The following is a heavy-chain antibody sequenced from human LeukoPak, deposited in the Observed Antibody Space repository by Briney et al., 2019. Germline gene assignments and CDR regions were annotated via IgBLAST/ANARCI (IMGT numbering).Heavy chain of an antibody. CDR2: INSDNSDT. D-gene: IGHD4-17*01. Sequence: GASVKVSCKASGYSFTTFSIHWVRQAPGQSLEWMGRINSDNSDTEYSQKFQGRLTFTRDTSATTAYMELSSLRSEDTAVYYCARFQPPGEANDWGQGTLVTVSS. CDR3: ARFQPPGEAND. J-gene: IGHJ4*02. CDR1: GYSFTTFS. V-gene: IGHV1-3*01.